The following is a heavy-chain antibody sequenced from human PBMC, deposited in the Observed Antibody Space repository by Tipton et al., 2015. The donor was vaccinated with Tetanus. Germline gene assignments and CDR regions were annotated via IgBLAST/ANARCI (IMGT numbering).Heavy chain of an antibody. V-gene: IGHV4-38-2*02. J-gene: IGHJ4*02. Sequence: TLSLTCAVSGYSISSGYYWGWIRQPPGKGLEWIGSIYHRGSTYYNPSPKSRVTISVDTSKNQFSLKLSSVTAADTAVYYCARDLRGYSGYDGGYWGQGTLVTVSS. CDR2: IYHRGST. D-gene: IGHD5-12*01. CDR3: ARDLRGYSGYDGGY. CDR1: GYSISSGYY.